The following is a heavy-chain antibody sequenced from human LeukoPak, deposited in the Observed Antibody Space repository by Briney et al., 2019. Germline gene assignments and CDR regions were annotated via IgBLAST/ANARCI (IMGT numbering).Heavy chain of an antibody. D-gene: IGHD2-15*01. V-gene: IGHV3-30-3*01. CDR1: GFTFSSYA. J-gene: IGHJ4*02. CDR2: ISYDGSNK. CDR3: ARGPRDIVVVDAHYFDY. Sequence: GGSLRLSCAASGFTFSSYAMNWVRQAPGKGLEWVAIISYDGSNKYYADSVKGRFTISRDISKNTLYLQMNSLRAGDTAVYYCARGPRDIVVVDAHYFDYWGQGTLVTVSS.